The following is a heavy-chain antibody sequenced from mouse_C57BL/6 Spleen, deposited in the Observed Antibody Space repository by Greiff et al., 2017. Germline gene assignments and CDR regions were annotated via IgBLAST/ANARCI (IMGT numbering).Heavy chain of an antibody. J-gene: IGHJ3*01. V-gene: IGHV5-9-1*02. D-gene: IGHD2-14*01. Sequence: EVQLVESGEGLVKPGGSLKLSCAASGFTFSSYAMSWVRQTPEKRLEWVAYISSGGDYTYYADTVKGRFTISRDNARNTLYLQMSSLKSEDTAMYYCTREGYLAWFAYWGQGTLVTVSA. CDR3: TREGYLAWFAY. CDR2: ISSGGDYT. CDR1: GFTFSSYA.